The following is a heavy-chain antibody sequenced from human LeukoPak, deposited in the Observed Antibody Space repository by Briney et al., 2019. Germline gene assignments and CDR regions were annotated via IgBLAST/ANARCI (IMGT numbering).Heavy chain of an antibody. CDR1: GFTFSSYA. Sequence: PGGSLRLFCAASGFTFSSYAMSWVRQAPGKGLEWVSAISGSGGSTYYADSVKGRFTISRDNSKNTLYLQMNSLRAEDTAVYYCAKGYYSNYRVWWAYYYYYMDVWGKGTTVTVSS. CDR2: ISGSGGST. J-gene: IGHJ6*03. D-gene: IGHD4-11*01. CDR3: AKGYYSNYRVWWAYYYYYMDV. V-gene: IGHV3-23*01.